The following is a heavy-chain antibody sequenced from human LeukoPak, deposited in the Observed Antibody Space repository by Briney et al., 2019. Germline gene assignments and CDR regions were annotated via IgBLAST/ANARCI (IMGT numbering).Heavy chain of an antibody. J-gene: IGHJ5*02. CDR3: AKDPHIVVVPATPDDWFDP. D-gene: IGHD2-2*01. V-gene: IGHV3-23*01. Sequence: GGSLRLSCAASGFTFSSYAMSWVSQAPGKGLEWVSAISGSGGSTYYADSVKGRFTISRDNSKNTLYLQMNSLRAEDTAVYYCAKDPHIVVVPATPDDWFDPWGQGTLVTVSS. CDR2: ISGSGGST. CDR1: GFTFSSYA.